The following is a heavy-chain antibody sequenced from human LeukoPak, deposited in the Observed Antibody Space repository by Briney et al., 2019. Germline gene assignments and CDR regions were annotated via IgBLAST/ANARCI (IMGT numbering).Heavy chain of an antibody. CDR1: GGSFSSYY. Sequence: SDPLSLPCTVSGGSFSSYYWSWIRQPAGKALEGIGRINTSGSTNYNASLKSRVSMSVDTSNYQCSLKLCSVSAADTAVFCCAGENSGIYREFDYWGQGTLVTVSS. CDR2: INTSGST. V-gene: IGHV4-4*07. D-gene: IGHD1-26*01. J-gene: IGHJ4*02. CDR3: AGENSGIYREFDY.